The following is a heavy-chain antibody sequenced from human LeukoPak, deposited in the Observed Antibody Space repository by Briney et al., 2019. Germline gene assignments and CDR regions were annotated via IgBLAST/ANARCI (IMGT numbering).Heavy chain of an antibody. CDR3: ARDYSSSTLDY. V-gene: IGHV1-18*01. CDR2: ISAYNGNT. CDR1: GYTFTSYG. J-gene: IGHJ4*02. D-gene: IGHD6-6*01. Sequence: GASVKVSCKASGYTFTSYGISWVRQAPGQGLEWMGWISAYNGNTNYAQKFQGRVTMTRDTSISTAYMELSRLRSDDTAVYYCARDYSSSTLDYWGQGTLVTVSS.